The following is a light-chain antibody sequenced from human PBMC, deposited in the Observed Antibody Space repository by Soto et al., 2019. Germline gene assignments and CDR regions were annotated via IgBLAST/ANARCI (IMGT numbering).Light chain of an antibody. V-gene: IGKV3-20*01. J-gene: IGKJ1*01. CDR3: QQYGSSGT. CDR1: QSVSNNY. Sequence: EIMLTQSAGTLSLSPGERATLSCRASQSVSNNYLAWYQQKPGQAPRLLIYGASNRATGIPDRLSGSGSGTDFTLTISRLEPEDFAVYYCQQYGSSGTFGQGTKVDIK. CDR2: GAS.